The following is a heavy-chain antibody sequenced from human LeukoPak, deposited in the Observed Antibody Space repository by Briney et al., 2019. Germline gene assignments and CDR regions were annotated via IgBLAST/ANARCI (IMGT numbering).Heavy chain of an antibody. CDR2: FDPEDDET. D-gene: IGHD2-8*01. CDR3: ATNLMGGWREVYDS. J-gene: IGHJ4*02. CDR1: GYTLTELS. V-gene: IGHV1-24*01. Sequence: ASVKVSCKVSGYTLTELSMYWVRQAPGKGLEWIGGFDPEDDETIYAQKFQGRVTMTEDTSTDTAYMELSSLRFEDTAMYYCATNLMGGWREVYDSWGQGTLVTVSS.